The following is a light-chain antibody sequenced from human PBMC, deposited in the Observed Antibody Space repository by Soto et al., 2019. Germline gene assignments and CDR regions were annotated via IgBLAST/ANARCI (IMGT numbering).Light chain of an antibody. CDR3: QQYDIWPPT. CDR1: QSVRSN. V-gene: IGKV3-15*01. J-gene: IGKJ1*01. Sequence: EIVMTQSPATLSVSPGERATLSCRASQSVRSNSAWYQQKPGQAPRLLIYGASTRATGVPARFSGSGSGTEFTLTISSLQSEDFAVYYCQQYDIWPPTFGQGTRVEIK. CDR2: GAS.